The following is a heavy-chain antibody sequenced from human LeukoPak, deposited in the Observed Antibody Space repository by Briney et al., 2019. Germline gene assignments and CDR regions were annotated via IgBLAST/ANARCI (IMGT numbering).Heavy chain of an antibody. CDR1: GFTFSSYW. Sequence: PGGSLRLSCAASGFTFSSYWMSWVRQAPGKGLEWVANIKQDGSEKYYVDSVKGRFTISRDNAKNSLYLQMNSLRAEVTAVYYCARAIPYYDYVRGSYRSGGYFDYWGQGTLVTVSS. D-gene: IGHD3-16*02. V-gene: IGHV3-7*01. CDR2: IKQDGSEK. CDR3: ARAIPYYDYVRGSYRSGGYFDY. J-gene: IGHJ4*02.